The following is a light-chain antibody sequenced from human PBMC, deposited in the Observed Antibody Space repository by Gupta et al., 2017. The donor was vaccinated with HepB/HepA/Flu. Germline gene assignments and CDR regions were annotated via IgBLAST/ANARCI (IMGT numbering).Light chain of an antibody. CDR1: QSISNS. CDR2: GAS. Sequence: DIQMTQPPSSLSASVGDRVTITCRTSQSISNSLNWYRQRPGETPNVLIYGASTLQSGVPSRFSGSGSGTEFTLAISGLQPEDFATYYCQESHSSQFTFGPGTKVYLK. J-gene: IGKJ3*01. CDR3: QESHSSQFT. V-gene: IGKV1-39*01.